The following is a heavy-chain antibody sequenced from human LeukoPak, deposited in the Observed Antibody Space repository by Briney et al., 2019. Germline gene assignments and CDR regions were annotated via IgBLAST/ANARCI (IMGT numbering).Heavy chain of an antibody. CDR2: INYNTGDT. V-gene: IGHV1-2*06. D-gene: IGHD5-24*01. CDR1: GYTFITYY. CDR3: AREGGHGYNFPDFDY. J-gene: IGHJ4*02. Sequence: GSVKVSCKTSGYTFITYYIHWLRQAPGQGLEWMGRINYNTGDTNYAQNFQGRVTMARDTSISTAYMELSRLMSDDTAVYYCAREGGHGYNFPDFDYWGQGTLVTVSS.